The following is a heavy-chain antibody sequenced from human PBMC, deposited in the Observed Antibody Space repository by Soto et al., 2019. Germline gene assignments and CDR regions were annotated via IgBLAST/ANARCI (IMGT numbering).Heavy chain of an antibody. D-gene: IGHD2-2*01. Sequence: PGGSLRLSCAASGFTFDDYTMHWVRQAPGKGLEWVSLISWDGGSTYYADSVKGRFTISRDNSKNSLYLQMNSLRTEDTALYYCAKEAPPNAPFDYWGQGTLVTVSS. V-gene: IGHV3-43*01. CDR1: GFTFDDYT. CDR2: ISWDGGST. J-gene: IGHJ4*02. CDR3: AKEAPPNAPFDY.